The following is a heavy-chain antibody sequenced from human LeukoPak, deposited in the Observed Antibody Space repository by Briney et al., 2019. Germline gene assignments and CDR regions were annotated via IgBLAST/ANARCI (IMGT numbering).Heavy chain of an antibody. CDR3: ARGFVDTAMDPTAIDY. D-gene: IGHD5-18*01. Sequence: GGSLRLSCAASGFTFSSYSMNWVRQAPGKGLEWVSSISSSSSYIYYADSVKGRFTISGDNAKNSLYLQMNSLRAEDTAVYYCARGFVDTAMDPTAIDYWGQGTLVTVSS. CDR2: ISSSSSYI. J-gene: IGHJ4*02. CDR1: GFTFSSYS. V-gene: IGHV3-21*01.